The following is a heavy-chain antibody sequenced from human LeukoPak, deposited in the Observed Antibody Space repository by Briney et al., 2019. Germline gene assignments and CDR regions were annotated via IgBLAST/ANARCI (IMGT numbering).Heavy chain of an antibody. J-gene: IGHJ5*02. CDR1: GFTFSSYA. D-gene: IGHD6-19*01. Sequence: GGSLRLSCAASGFTFSSYAMHWVRQAPGKGLEYVSAISSNGGSTYYANSVKGRFTISRDNSKNTLYLQMGRLRAEDMAVYYCARQRSSGWYRFGNWFDPWGQGTLVTVSS. V-gene: IGHV3-64*01. CDR3: ARQRSSGWYRFGNWFDP. CDR2: ISSNGGST.